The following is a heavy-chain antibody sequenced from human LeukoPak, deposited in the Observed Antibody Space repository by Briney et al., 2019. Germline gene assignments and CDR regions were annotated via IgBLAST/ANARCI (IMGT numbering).Heavy chain of an antibody. J-gene: IGHJ4*02. CDR3: ARVQREYYYDSSGIMGN. V-gene: IGHV3-15*01. D-gene: IGHD3-22*01. Sequence: PGGSLRLSCEASGFTFKNAWMIWVRQAPGKGPEWVGRIKSTRDGGATEYAAPVKGRFTISRDDSKNTVYLQMNSLRVEDTAVYYCARVQREYYYDSSGIMGNWGQGTLVTVSS. CDR1: GFTFKNAW. CDR2: IKSTRDGGAT.